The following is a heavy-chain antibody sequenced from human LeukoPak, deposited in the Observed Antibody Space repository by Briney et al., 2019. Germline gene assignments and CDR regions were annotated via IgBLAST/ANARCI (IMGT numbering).Heavy chain of an antibody. J-gene: IGHJ4*02. CDR1: GFTFSNYA. CDR3: AKDPHDSGGWYGGINY. CDR2: ISGSGDST. V-gene: IGHV3-23*01. D-gene: IGHD6-19*01. Sequence: GGSLRLPCAASGFTFSNYAMSWVRQAPGKGLEWVSSISGSGDSTYYADSVKGRFTISRDNSKNTLYLQMNSLRVEDTAIYYCAKDPHDSGGWYGGINYWGQGTLVTVSP.